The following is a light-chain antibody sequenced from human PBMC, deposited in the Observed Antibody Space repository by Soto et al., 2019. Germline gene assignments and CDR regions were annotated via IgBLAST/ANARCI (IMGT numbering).Light chain of an antibody. CDR1: QTFSNSF. Sequence: EIVLTQSPGTRSLSPGERATRSCRASQTFSNSFLSWFQQIPGQAPRLLIYGASMRATGIPDRFSGSGSGTDFTLTISRLEPEDFAVYYCQQCGSSSTFGQGTRLEIK. J-gene: IGKJ5*01. V-gene: IGKV3-20*01. CDR2: GAS. CDR3: QQCGSSST.